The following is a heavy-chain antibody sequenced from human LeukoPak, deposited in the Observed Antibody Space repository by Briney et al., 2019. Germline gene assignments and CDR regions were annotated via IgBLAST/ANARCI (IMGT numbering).Heavy chain of an antibody. CDR1: GFTFSSYA. CDR3: ARDRYGDEDAEYFQH. J-gene: IGHJ1*01. CDR2: ISYDGSNK. V-gene: IGHV3-30*04. D-gene: IGHD4-17*01. Sequence: PGGSLRPSCAASGFTFSSYAMHWVRQAPGKGLEWVAVISYDGSNKYYADSVKGRFTISRDNSKNTLYLQMNSLRAEDTAVYYCARDRYGDEDAEYFQHWGQGTLVTVSS.